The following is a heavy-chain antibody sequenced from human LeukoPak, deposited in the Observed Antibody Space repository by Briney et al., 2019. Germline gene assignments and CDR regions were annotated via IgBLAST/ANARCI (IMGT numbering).Heavy chain of an antibody. V-gene: IGHV4-39*07. D-gene: IGHD3-16*01. CDR1: GGSISSSNYY. CDR3: AREGRSYDYVWGSSNGMDV. Sequence: SETLSLTCTVSGGSISSSNYYWGWVRQPPGRGLEWIGNIYYSGSTYYNPSLKSRVTISVDTSKNQFSLKLSSVTAADTAVYYCAREGRSYDYVWGSSNGMDVWGQGTTVTVSS. CDR2: IYYSGST. J-gene: IGHJ6*02.